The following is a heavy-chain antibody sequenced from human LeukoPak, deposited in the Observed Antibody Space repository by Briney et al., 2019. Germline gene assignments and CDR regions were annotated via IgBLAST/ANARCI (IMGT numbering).Heavy chain of an antibody. CDR1: GGSISSSNYY. Sequence: SETLSLTCTVPGGSISSSNYYWGWIRRPPGRGLEYIGSIYYSGSANYNPSLNSRVTISVDTSKNQFSLKLSSVTAADTAVYYCARGPPLVLRYFDWLSYYMDVWGKGTTVTVSS. J-gene: IGHJ6*03. D-gene: IGHD3-9*01. CDR3: ARGPPLVLRYFDWLSYYMDV. CDR2: IYYSGSA. V-gene: IGHV4-39*07.